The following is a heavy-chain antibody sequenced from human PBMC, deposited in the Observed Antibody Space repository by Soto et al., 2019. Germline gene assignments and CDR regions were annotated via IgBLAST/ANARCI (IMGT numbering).Heavy chain of an antibody. CDR2: IYSGGGT. Sequence: VPLVESGGALVQPGGSLRISCAVSGFDVNSNYMNWVRQAPGKGLEWVSVIYSGGGTYYADSVKGRFTISRDISKNTLNLQMNSLRSEDTAVYFCARYRGYDYESPFDYWGQGTLVTVSS. CDR1: GFDVNSNY. CDR3: ARYRGYDYESPFDY. V-gene: IGHV3-66*01. D-gene: IGHD5-12*01. J-gene: IGHJ4*02.